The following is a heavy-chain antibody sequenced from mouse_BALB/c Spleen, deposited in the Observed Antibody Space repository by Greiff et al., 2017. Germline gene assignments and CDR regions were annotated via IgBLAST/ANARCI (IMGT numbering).Heavy chain of an antibody. D-gene: IGHD3-1*01. CDR2: IWTGGGT. Sequence: VKLVESGPGLVAPSQSLSITCTVSGFSLTSYDISWIRQPPGKGLEWLGVIWTGGGTNYNSAFMSRLSISKDNSKSQVFLKMNSLQTDDTAIYYCVRQLGLRWYAMDYWGQGTSVTVSS. CDR3: VRQLGLRWYAMDY. J-gene: IGHJ4*01. CDR1: GFSLTSYD. V-gene: IGHV2-9-2*01.